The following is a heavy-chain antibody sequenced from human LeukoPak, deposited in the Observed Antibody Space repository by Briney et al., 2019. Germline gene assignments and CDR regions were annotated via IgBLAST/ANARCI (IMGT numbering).Heavy chain of an antibody. J-gene: IGHJ4*02. CDR3: ARDSSIDYGSGFVYDY. CDR2: IYHSGST. CDR1: GYSISSYYI. Sequence: AETLSLTCTVSGYSISSYYIQCFLRAPPGRGLEWIGSIYHSGSTYYNQSLKSRVTISVDTSKNQFSLQLSSVTAADTAVYYCARDSSIDYGSGFVYDYWGQGTLVTDSS. D-gene: IGHD3-10*01. V-gene: IGHV4-38-2*02.